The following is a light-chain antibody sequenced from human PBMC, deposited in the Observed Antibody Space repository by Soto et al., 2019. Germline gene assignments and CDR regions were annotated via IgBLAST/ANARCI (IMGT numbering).Light chain of an antibody. CDR2: YKN. Sequence: QAVVTQPPSASGNPGQRVTISCSGSDSNVGINTICWFQHLSRAAPNLLIYYKNERPSGVPDRLSAGKSGTSASLAISGRHPEDEADYYCASWDVGLTACVFGAGTKVTVL. CDR3: ASWDVGLTACV. V-gene: IGLV1-44*01. J-gene: IGLJ3*02. CDR1: DSNVGINT.